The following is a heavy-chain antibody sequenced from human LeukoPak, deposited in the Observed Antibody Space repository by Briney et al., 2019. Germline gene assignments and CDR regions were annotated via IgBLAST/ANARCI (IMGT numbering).Heavy chain of an antibody. D-gene: IGHD2-15*01. J-gene: IGHJ3*02. Sequence: PGGSLRLSCAASGCTFSNYWMNWVRQAPGQGLEWVANIKQDGSEKYYVDSVKGRFTISRDNAKNSLHLQLNSLRAEDTAVYYCARDRGYCSGETCYAAVDTWGQGTMVTVSS. CDR1: GCTFSNYW. CDR2: IKQDGSEK. V-gene: IGHV3-7*03. CDR3: ARDRGYCSGETCYAAVDT.